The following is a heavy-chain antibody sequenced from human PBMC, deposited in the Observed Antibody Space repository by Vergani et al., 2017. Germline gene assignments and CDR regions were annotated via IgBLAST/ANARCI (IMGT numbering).Heavy chain of an antibody. D-gene: IGHD6-13*01. V-gene: IGHV4-61*02. J-gene: IGHJ6*02. CDR1: GGSISSGSYY. Sequence: QVQLQESGPGLVKPSQTLSLTCTVSGGSISSGSYYWSWIRQPAGKGLEWIGRIYTSGSTNYNPSLKSRVTISVDTSKNQFSLKLSSVTAADTAVYYCGSGGYGAAAGSYYYYGMDVWGQGTTVTVSS. CDR2: IYTSGST. CDR3: GSGGYGAAAGSYYYYGMDV.